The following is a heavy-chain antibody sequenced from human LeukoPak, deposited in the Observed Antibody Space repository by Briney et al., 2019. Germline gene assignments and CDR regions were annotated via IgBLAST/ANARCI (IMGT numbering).Heavy chain of an antibody. CDR3: ARGSYNPRYYYMDV. CDR2: IYYSGST. CDR1: GGSTSSYY. D-gene: IGHD5-24*01. Sequence: SETLSLTCTVSGGSTSSYYWSWIRQPPGKGLEWIGYIYYSGSTNYNPSLKSRVTISVDTSKNQFSLKLSSVTAADTAVYYCARGSYNPRYYYMDVWGKGTTVTVSS. V-gene: IGHV4-59*01. J-gene: IGHJ6*03.